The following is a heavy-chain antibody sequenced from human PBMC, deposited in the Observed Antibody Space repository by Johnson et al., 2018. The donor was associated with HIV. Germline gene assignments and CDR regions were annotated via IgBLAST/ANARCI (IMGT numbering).Heavy chain of an antibody. D-gene: IGHD3-22*01. CDR3: AREYYDSSGYSDAFDI. Sequence: QVQLVESGGGVVQPGRSLRLSCAASGFTFSSYAMHWVRQAPGKGLEWVAVISYDGSNKYYADSVKGRFTISRDNSKNTLYLQMNSLRAEDTAVYYCAREYYDSSGYSDAFDIWGQGTMVTVSS. CDR2: ISYDGSNK. V-gene: IGHV3-30-3*01. J-gene: IGHJ3*02. CDR1: GFTFSSYA.